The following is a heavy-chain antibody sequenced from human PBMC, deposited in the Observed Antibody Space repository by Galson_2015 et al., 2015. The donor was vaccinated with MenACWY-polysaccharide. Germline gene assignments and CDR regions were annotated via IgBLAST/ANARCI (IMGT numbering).Heavy chain of an antibody. V-gene: IGHV1-69*13. CDR1: GGTFSSYA. CDR3: ARGELTVTAFEH. D-gene: IGHD2-21*02. Sequence: SVKLSCKASGGTFSSYAISWVRQAPGKGLEWVGGIIPIFGTANYAQKFQSRVTITADESKSTAYMELSSLRSEDTAVYYCARGELTVTAFEHWGQGTLVTVSS. J-gene: IGHJ4*02. CDR2: IIPIFGTA.